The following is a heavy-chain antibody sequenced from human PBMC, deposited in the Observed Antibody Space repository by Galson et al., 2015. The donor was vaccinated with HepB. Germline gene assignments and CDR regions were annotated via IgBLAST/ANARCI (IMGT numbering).Heavy chain of an antibody. CDR2: INAGNGNT. CDR1: GYTFTSYA. CDR3: ARDRATAYYGSGRREGWVY. V-gene: IGHV1-3*01. Sequence: SVKVSCKASGYTFTSYAMHWVRQAPGQRLEWMGWINAGNGNTKYSQKFQGRVTITRDTSASTAYMELSSLRSEDTAVYYCARDRATAYYGSGRREGWVYWGQGTLVTVSS. J-gene: IGHJ4*02. D-gene: IGHD3-10*01.